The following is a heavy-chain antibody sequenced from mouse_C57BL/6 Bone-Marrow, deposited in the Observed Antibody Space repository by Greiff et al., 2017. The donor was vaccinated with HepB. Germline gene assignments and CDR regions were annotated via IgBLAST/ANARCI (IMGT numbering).Heavy chain of an antibody. CDR1: GFTFSSYT. Sequence: DVKLVESGGGLVKPGGSLKLSCAASGFTFSSYTMSWVRQTPEKRLEWVATISGGGGNTYYPDSVKGRFTISRDNAKNTLYLQMSSLRSEDTALYYCARRLLLRYFDYWGQGTTLTVSS. D-gene: IGHD1-1*01. J-gene: IGHJ2*01. CDR3: ARRLLLRYFDY. CDR2: ISGGGGNT. V-gene: IGHV5-9*01.